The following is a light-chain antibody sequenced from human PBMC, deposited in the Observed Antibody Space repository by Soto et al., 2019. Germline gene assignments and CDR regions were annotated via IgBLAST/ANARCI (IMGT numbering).Light chain of an antibody. J-gene: IGKJ5*01. CDR2: GAS. Sequence: EIVLTQSPGTLSLSPGERATLSCRASERLSSVYLAWYQQRPGQPPRLLIYGASNRATGIPDRFSGSGSGTDFTLTIRKVEPEDFAVYYCQQYGTPRSVTFGQGTRREIK. V-gene: IGKV3-20*01. CDR3: QQYGTPRSVT. CDR1: ERLSSVY.